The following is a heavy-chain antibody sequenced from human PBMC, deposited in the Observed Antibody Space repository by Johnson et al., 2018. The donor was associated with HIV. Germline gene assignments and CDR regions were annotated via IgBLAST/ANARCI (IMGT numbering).Heavy chain of an antibody. CDR3: ARDRGPSVAAVVFDAFDI. J-gene: IGHJ3*02. D-gene: IGHD6-13*01. CDR2: ISSGGTT. CDR1: GVIVSSNY. V-gene: IGHV3-66*01. Sequence: VQLVESGGGLVQPGGSLRLSCAASGVIVSSNYMSWVRQAPGKGLEWVSVISSGGTTYYAGSVKGRFTISRDNSKNTLYLQMNSLRAEDTAVYYCARDRGPSVAAVVFDAFDIWGQGTMVTVSS.